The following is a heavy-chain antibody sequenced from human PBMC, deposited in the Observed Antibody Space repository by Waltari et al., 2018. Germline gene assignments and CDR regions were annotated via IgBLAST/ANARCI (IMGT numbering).Heavy chain of an antibody. CDR3: ARTDDSSGYYFRPIYYYYYGMDV. CDR1: GYTFTRYA. J-gene: IGHJ6*02. D-gene: IGHD3-22*01. V-gene: IGHV1-3*01. Sequence: QVQLVQSGAEVKKPGASVKVSCKASGYTFTRYAMHWVRQAPGQRLEWMGWINAGNGNTKYSQKFQGRVTITRDTSASTAYMELSSLRSEDTAVYYCARTDDSSGYYFRPIYYYYYGMDVWGQGTTVTVSS. CDR2: INAGNGNT.